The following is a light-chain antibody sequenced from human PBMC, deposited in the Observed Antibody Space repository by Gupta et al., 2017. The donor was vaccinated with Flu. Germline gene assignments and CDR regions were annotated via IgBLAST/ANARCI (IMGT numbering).Light chain of an antibody. CDR1: QSIRSW. J-gene: IGKJ4*01. CDR2: KAS. CDR3: QQDNRFSA. V-gene: IGKV1-5*03. Sequence: VGDRVTITCRVSQSIRSWLAWYQQKPGKAPSLLIYKASQLQSGVPSRFSGGGSETEFTLTITNLQPDDSATYYCQQDNRFSAFGEGTTVEIK.